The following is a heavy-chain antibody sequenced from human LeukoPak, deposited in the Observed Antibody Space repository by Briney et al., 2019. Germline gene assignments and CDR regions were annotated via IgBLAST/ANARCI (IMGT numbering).Heavy chain of an antibody. CDR1: GGSISSYY. V-gene: IGHV4-59*01. J-gene: IGHJ4*02. CDR2: ICYSGGT. Sequence: SETLSLTCTVSGGSISSYYWSWIRQPPGKGLEWIGYICYSGGTNYNPSLKSRVTISVDTSKNQFSLKLSSVTAADTAVYYCARGAGWYGYWGQGTLVTVSS. D-gene: IGHD6-19*01. CDR3: ARGAGWYGY.